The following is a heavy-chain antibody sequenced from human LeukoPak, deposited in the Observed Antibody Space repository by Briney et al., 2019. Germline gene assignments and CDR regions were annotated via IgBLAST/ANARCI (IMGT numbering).Heavy chain of an antibody. J-gene: IGHJ4*02. CDR2: IWYDGSNK. D-gene: IGHD1-14*01. CDR3: ATTSPEGGAFDY. V-gene: IGHV3-30*02. Sequence: GGSLRLSCAASGFTFSSYGMHWVRQAPGKGLEWVAVIWYDGSNKYYADSVKGRFTISRDNSKNTLYLQMNSLRAEDTAVYYCATTSPEGGAFDYWGQGTLVTVSS. CDR1: GFTFSSYG.